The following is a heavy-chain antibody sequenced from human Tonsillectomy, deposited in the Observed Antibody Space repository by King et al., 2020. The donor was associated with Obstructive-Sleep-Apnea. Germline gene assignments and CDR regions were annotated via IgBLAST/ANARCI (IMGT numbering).Heavy chain of an antibody. CDR1: GGTFSSYA. CDR2: IIPIFVTE. V-gene: IGHV1-69*01. CDR3: AREDTIFGVPSYGMDV. D-gene: IGHD3-3*01. J-gene: IGHJ6*02. Sequence: VQLVESGAEVKKPGSSVKVSCKASGGTFSSYAISWVRQAPGQGLEWMGGIIPIFVTENYAQKFQGRGTFTADESTSTAYMGLSSLRSEDMAGDYCAREDTIFGVPSYGMDVWGQGTTVTVSS.